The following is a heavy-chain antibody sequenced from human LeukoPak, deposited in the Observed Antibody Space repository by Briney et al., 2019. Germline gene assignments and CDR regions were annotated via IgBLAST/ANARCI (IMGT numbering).Heavy chain of an antibody. V-gene: IGHV4-59*01. J-gene: IGHJ4*02. CDR1: GGSISSYY. Sequence: SETLSLTCTVSGGSISSYYWSWIRQPPGKGLEWIGYIYYSGSTNYNPSLKSRVTISVDTSKNQFSLKLSSVTAADTAVYYCARVRRGDYGDYNGAHPFDYWGQGTLVTVSS. CDR2: IYYSGST. D-gene: IGHD4-17*01. CDR3: ARVRRGDYGDYNGAHPFDY.